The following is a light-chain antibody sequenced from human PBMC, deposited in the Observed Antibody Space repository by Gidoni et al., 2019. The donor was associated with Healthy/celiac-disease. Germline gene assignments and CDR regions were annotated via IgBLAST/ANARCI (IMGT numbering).Light chain of an antibody. J-gene: IGKJ1*01. Sequence: EIVLPQSPGTLSLSPGEGATLSCRASQSVSSNYLAWYQQKPGQAPRLLIYGASSRATGIPDRFSGSGSGTDFTLTISRLEPEDFAVYYCQQYGSSPLTFGQGTKVEIK. CDR3: QQYGSSPLT. V-gene: IGKV3-20*01. CDR2: GAS. CDR1: QSVSSNY.